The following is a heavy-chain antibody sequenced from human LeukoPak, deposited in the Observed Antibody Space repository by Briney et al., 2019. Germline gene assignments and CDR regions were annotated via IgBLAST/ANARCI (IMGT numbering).Heavy chain of an antibody. Sequence: GGSLRPSCAASGFTFSNYVKCWVRQAPGKGLEWVSSVTSSGDYTYYTDSVKGRFSSSRDNSKNTLDLQMSSLRADDTAVYYCTSRVVSGTKYFASWGQGTLVTVSS. CDR3: TSRVVSGTKYFAS. D-gene: IGHD2-2*01. J-gene: IGHJ4*02. V-gene: IGHV3-23*01. CDR1: GFTFSNYV. CDR2: VTSSGDYT.